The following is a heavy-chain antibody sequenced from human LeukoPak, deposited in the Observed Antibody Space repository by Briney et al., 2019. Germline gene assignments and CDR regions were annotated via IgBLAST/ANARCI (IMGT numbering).Heavy chain of an antibody. CDR3: ARLRDYYYMDV. J-gene: IGHJ6*03. Sequence: SETLSLTCAVSGYSISSGYYWGWIRQPPGKGLEWIGSIYYSGSTYYNPSLKSRVTISVDTSKNQFSLKLSSVTAADTAVYYCARLRDYYYMDVWGKGTTVTVSS. V-gene: IGHV4-38-2*01. CDR2: IYYSGST. CDR1: GYSISSGYY.